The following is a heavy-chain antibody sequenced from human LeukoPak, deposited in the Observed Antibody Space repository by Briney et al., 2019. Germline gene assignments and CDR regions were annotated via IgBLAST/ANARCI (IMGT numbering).Heavy chain of an antibody. D-gene: IGHD5-18*01. Sequence: ASVKVSCKASGYTFTGYYMHWVRQAPGQGLEWMGRINPNSGGTNYAQKFQGRVTTTRDTSISTAYMELSRLRSDDTAVYYCARTVFGEYSYGIDYWGQGTLVTVSS. CDR2: INPNSGGT. J-gene: IGHJ4*02. CDR3: ARTVFGEYSYGIDY. V-gene: IGHV1-2*06. CDR1: GYTFTGYY.